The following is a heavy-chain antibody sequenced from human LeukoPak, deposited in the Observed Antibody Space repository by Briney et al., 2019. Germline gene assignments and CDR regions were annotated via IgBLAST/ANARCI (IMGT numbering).Heavy chain of an antibody. Sequence: QSLSLSSALPGDSVSITSAAWDCARQSRSRCIGWLGRTYYTSKWNTDYAVSVKSRIVVNPDTSKNQFSLQLNSVTSEDTAVYYCARGRASAFDVWGQGTMVTVSS. CDR1: GDSVSITSAA. J-gene: IGHJ3*01. CDR2: TYYTSKWNT. D-gene: IGHD6-25*01. CDR3: ARGRASAFDV. V-gene: IGHV6-1*01.